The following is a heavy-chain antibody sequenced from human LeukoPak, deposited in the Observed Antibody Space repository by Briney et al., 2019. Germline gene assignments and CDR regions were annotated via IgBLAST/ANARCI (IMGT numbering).Heavy chain of an antibody. J-gene: IGHJ4*02. CDR1: DGSMNNYH. CDR2: IYYSGST. Sequence: PSETLSLTCTVSDGSMNNYHWIWIRQPPGKGLEWIGYIYYSGSTNYNPSLKSRVTISVDTSKNQFSLRLSSVTAADTAVYYCARHWSGWYYFDYWGQGTLVTVSS. V-gene: IGHV4-59*01. CDR3: ARHWSGWYYFDY. D-gene: IGHD6-19*01.